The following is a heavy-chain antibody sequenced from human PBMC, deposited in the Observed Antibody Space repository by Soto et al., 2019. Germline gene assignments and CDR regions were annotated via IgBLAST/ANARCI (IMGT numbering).Heavy chain of an antibody. D-gene: IGHD3-10*01. V-gene: IGHV1-18*01. Sequence: QVQLVQSGAEVKKPGASVKVSCKASGYTFTSYGISWVRQAPGQGLEWMGWISAYNGNTNYAQKLQGRVTMTTDTSTRTAYMEQWSLRSDYTAVYYCAGGWFGEFVYYCYYWGQVSLVTVSS. J-gene: IGHJ4*02. CDR2: ISAYNGNT. CDR1: GYTFTSYG. CDR3: AGGWFGEFVYYCYY.